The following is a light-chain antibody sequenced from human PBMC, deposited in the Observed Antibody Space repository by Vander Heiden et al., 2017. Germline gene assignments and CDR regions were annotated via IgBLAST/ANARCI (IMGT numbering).Light chain of an antibody. Sequence: SVLPQPPSASATPGQRVTISCSGSSSNIGSNTVNWYQQLPGTAPKLLIYSNNQRPPGVPDRFSGSKSGTSASLAISGLQSEDEADDYCAAWDDSLNGDVVFGGGTKLTVL. CDR3: AAWDDSLNGDVV. V-gene: IGLV1-44*01. CDR2: SNN. J-gene: IGLJ2*01. CDR1: SSNIGSNT.